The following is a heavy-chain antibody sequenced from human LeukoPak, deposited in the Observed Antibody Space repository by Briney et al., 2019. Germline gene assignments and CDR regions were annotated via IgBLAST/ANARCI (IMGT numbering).Heavy chain of an antibody. CDR3: ARGPIYLWLYYGMDV. D-gene: IGHD5-18*01. Sequence: GRSLRLSCSGSGFTFGDHAMSWVRQAPGKGLEWVGFIRSKAYGGTTECAASVRGRFSISRDDSKNIAYLQMSSLETEDTAMYFCARGPIYLWLYYGMDVWGQGTTVTVSS. J-gene: IGHJ6*02. CDR2: IRSKAYGGTT. CDR1: GFTFGDHA. V-gene: IGHV3-49*04.